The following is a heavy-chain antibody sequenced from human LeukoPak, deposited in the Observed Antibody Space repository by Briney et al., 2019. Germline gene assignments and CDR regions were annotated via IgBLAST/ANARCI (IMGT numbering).Heavy chain of an antibody. V-gene: IGHV4-38-2*01. Sequence: PSETLSLTCAVSGYSITSGYYWGWIRQPPGKGLEWIGSIYHSGSTYYNPSLKSRVTISVDTSKNQFSLKLSSVTAADTAVYYCARGNTVVTHWYFDLWGRGTLVTVSS. CDR1: GYSITSGYY. CDR2: IYHSGST. J-gene: IGHJ2*01. D-gene: IGHD4-23*01. CDR3: ARGNTVVTHWYFDL.